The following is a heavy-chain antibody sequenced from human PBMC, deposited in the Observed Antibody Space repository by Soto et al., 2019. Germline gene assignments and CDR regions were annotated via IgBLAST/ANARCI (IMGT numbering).Heavy chain of an antibody. CDR2: IIPIFGTA. CDR1: EGTFSRYA. J-gene: IGHJ4*02. Sequence: QVQLVQSGAEVKKPGSSVKVSCKASEGTFSRYAISWVRQAPGQGLEWMGGIIPIFGTANYAQKFQGRVTITADESTSTAYMELSSLRSEDTAVYYCASGPSYYDILTGHCNYYDYWGQGTLVTVSS. V-gene: IGHV1-69*12. CDR3: ASGPSYYDILTGHCNYYDY. D-gene: IGHD3-9*01.